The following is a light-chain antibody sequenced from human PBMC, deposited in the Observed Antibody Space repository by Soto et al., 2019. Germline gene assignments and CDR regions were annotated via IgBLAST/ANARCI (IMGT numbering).Light chain of an antibody. Sequence: DIQMTQSPSSVSASVGDRVTITCRASQGISSWLAWYQQKPGKAPKLLIYAASSLQSGVPSRFSGSGSGTEFTLSISRLQTDDFATYYCQHYNSYSEAFGQGTKVDIK. V-gene: IGKV1D-16*01. CDR3: QHYNSYSEA. J-gene: IGKJ1*01. CDR2: AAS. CDR1: QGISSW.